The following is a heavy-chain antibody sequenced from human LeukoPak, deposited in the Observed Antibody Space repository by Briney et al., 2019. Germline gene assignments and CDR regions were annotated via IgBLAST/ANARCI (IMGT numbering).Heavy chain of an antibody. V-gene: IGHV4-39*07. CDR2: IYYSGST. Sequence: SETLSLTCTVSGGSISSSSYYWGWIRQPPGKGLEWIGSIYYSGSTYYNPSLKSRVTISVDTSKNQFSLKLSSVTAADTAVYYCARQVLLWFGSLYHFDYWGQGTLVTVSS. J-gene: IGHJ4*02. D-gene: IGHD3-10*01. CDR3: ARQVLLWFGSLYHFDY. CDR1: GGSISSSSYY.